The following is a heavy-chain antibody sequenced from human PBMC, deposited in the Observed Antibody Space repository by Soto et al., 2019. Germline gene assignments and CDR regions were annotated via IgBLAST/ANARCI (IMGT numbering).Heavy chain of an antibody. CDR2: INPNSGGT. Sequence: GASVKVSCKASGYTFTGYYMHWVRQAPGQGLEWMGWINPNSGGTNYAQKFQGWVTMTRDTSISTAYMELSRLRSDDTAVYYCARDLIPNLKDNEAAAGNWFDPWGQGTLVTVSS. CDR3: ARDLIPNLKDNEAAAGNWFDP. D-gene: IGHD6-13*01. J-gene: IGHJ5*02. V-gene: IGHV1-2*04. CDR1: GYTFTGYY.